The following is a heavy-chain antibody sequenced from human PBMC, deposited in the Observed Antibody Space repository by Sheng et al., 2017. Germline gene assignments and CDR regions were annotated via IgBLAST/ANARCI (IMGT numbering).Heavy chain of an antibody. V-gene: IGHV1-69*04. CDR2: IIPILGIA. CDR1: GGTFSSYA. Sequence: QVQLVQSGAEVKKPGSSVKVSCKASGGTFSSYAISWVRQAPGQGLEWMGGIIPILGIANYAQKFQGRVTITADKSTSTAYMELSSLRSEDTAVYYCARVDSSSSSYYYYYYMDVWGKGTTVTVSS. D-gene: IGHD6-6*01. J-gene: IGHJ6*03. CDR3: ARVDSSSSSYYYYYYMDV.